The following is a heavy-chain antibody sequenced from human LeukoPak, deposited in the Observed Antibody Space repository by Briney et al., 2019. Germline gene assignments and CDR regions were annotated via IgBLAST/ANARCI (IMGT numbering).Heavy chain of an antibody. CDR1: GGSISTYF. J-gene: IGHJ4*02. Sequence: PSETLSLTCSVSGGSISTYFWTWIRQPPGKGLEWIGYIYHSGITNYNPSLKSRVTISEDTSKNQFSLKLTSVTAADTAVYYCARAFPHSSGWHPDYWGQGALVTVSS. V-gene: IGHV4-59*01. CDR3: ARAFPHSSGWHPDY. CDR2: IYHSGIT. D-gene: IGHD6-19*01.